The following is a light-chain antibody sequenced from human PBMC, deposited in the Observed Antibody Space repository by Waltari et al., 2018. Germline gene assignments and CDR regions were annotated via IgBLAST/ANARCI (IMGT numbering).Light chain of an antibody. CDR3: NSHTIKTTYV. Sequence: QSALTQPASVSGSPGQSITISCPGSNRDVGLSHFAPWYQQLPGKAPKLILYEVSTRPSGGSSRFSGSKSGNTASLTISGLQAEDEADYYCNSHTIKTTYVFGSGTKVSVL. CDR2: EVS. CDR1: NRDVGLSHF. J-gene: IGLJ1*01. V-gene: IGLV2-14*01.